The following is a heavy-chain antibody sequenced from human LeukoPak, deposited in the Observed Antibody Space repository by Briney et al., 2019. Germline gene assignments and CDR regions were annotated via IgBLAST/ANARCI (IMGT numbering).Heavy chain of an antibody. CDR3: AKGSSGNGYMDV. Sequence: PGGSLRLSCAASGFAFDDYVMHWVRQAPGKGLEWVSSISWNSNSIGYADSVKGRFTISRDNAKNSLYLQMNSLRPEDMAFYYCAKGSSGNGYMDVWGKGTTVTVSA. V-gene: IGHV3-9*03. D-gene: IGHD3-10*01. CDR1: GFAFDDYV. J-gene: IGHJ6*04. CDR2: ISWNSNSI.